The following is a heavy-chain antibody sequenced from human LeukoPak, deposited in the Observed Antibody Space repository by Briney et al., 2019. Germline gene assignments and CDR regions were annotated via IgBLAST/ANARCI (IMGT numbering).Heavy chain of an antibody. Sequence: KHGESLKISCKGSGYSFTSYWIGWVRQMPGKGLEWMGIIYPGDSDTRYSPSFQGQVTIPADKSISTAYLQWSSLKASDTAMYYCARGLGVVPAAIRGWFDPWGQGTLVTVSS. CDR2: IYPGDSDT. V-gene: IGHV5-51*01. CDR1: GYSFTSYW. D-gene: IGHD2-2*02. J-gene: IGHJ5*02. CDR3: ARGLGVVPAAIRGWFDP.